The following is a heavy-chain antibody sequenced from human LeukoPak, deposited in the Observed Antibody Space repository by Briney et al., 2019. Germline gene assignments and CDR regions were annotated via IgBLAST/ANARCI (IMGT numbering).Heavy chain of an antibody. CDR1: GGSISSSSYY. V-gene: IGHV4-39*07. Sequence: PSETLSLTCTVSGGSISSSSYYWGWIRQPPGKGLEWIGRIYYSGSTYYNPSLKSRVTISVDTSTNQFSLKLSSVTAADTAVYNCAREVTMVRGVMYNWFDPWGQGTLVTVSS. CDR3: AREVTMVRGVMYNWFDP. CDR2: IYYSGST. D-gene: IGHD3-10*01. J-gene: IGHJ5*02.